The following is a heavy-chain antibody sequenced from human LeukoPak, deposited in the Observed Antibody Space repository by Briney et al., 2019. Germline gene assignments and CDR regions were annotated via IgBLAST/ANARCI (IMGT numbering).Heavy chain of an antibody. Sequence: KPSETLSLTCAVYGGSFSSYYWSWIRQPPGKGLEWIGYIHNSGSTHYNFSLKSRVTMSLDTSKNQFSLKLTSVTAADTAVYYCARTDYSNTNWFDPWGQGTLVTVSS. CDR2: IHNSGST. CDR3: ARTDYSNTNWFDP. CDR1: GGSFSSYY. V-gene: IGHV4-59*12. J-gene: IGHJ5*02. D-gene: IGHD4-11*01.